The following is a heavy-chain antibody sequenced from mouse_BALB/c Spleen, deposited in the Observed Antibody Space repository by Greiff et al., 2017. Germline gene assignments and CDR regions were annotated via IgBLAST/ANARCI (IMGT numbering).Heavy chain of an antibody. Sequence: DVQLQESGAELVKPGASVKLSCTASGFNIKDTYMHWVKQRPEQGLEWIGRIDPANGNTKYDPKFQGKATITADTSSNTAYLQLSSLTSEDTAVYYCTRNGNYGYWYFDVWGAGTTVTVSS. CDR2: IDPANGNT. CDR1: GFNIKDTY. J-gene: IGHJ1*01. CDR3: TRNGNYGYWYFDV. D-gene: IGHD2-1*01. V-gene: IGHV14-3*02.